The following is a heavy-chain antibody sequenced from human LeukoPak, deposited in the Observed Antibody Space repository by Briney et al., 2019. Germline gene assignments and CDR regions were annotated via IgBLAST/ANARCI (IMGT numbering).Heavy chain of an antibody. J-gene: IGHJ4*02. V-gene: IGHV3-43*01. D-gene: IGHD2-21*02. Sequence: PGGSLRLSCAASGFTFDRFTIHWVRQTPGNGLEWVSLINRRGHTFYADSVKGRFTISRDNSRNSVFLQMNSLRPEDTALYHCAKEVDCPSDCLFFHSWGQGTLVTVSS. CDR3: AKEVDCPSDCLFFHS. CDR1: GFTFDRFT. CDR2: INRRGHT.